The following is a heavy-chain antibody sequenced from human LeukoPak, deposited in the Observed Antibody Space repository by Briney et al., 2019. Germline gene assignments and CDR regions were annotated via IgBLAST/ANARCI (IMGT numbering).Heavy chain of an antibody. J-gene: IGHJ4*02. CDR1: GFTFSNYA. Sequence: PGRSLRLSCAASGFTFSNYAMHWVRQAPGKGLEWVAAISYDGSNRYYADSVKGRFTISRDNSKNTLYVQMNSLRADDTAVYYCARVLPNSSGWYGDYWGQGTLVTVSS. CDR2: ISYDGSNR. D-gene: IGHD6-19*01. CDR3: ARVLPNSSGWYGDY. V-gene: IGHV3-30-3*01.